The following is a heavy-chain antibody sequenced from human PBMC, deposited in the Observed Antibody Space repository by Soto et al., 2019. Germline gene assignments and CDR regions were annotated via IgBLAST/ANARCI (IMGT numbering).Heavy chain of an antibody. J-gene: IGHJ4*02. CDR1: GFTVCSYS. CDR3: ARDRASDIWGSYREFNDY. CDR2: ISSSSSTI. D-gene: IGHD3-16*02. Sequence: GGSLRLCCAACGFTVCSYSMNGVRQDPGKGLEWVSYISSSSSTIYYADSVKGRFTISRDNAKNSLYLQMNSLRAEDTAVYYCARDRASDIWGSYREFNDYWGQGTLVTVSS. V-gene: IGHV3-48*01.